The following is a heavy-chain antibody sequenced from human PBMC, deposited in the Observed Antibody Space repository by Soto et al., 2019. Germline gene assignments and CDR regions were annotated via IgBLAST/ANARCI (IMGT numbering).Heavy chain of an antibody. Sequence: SSETLSLTCAVYGGSFSGYYWSWIRQPPGKGLEWIGEINHSGSTNYNPSLKSRVTISVDTSKNQFSLKLSSVTAADTAVYYCARVGIAAAGTPYYFDYWGQGTLVTVSS. CDR1: GGSFSGYY. D-gene: IGHD6-13*01. CDR3: ARVGIAAAGTPYYFDY. J-gene: IGHJ4*02. V-gene: IGHV4-34*01. CDR2: INHSGST.